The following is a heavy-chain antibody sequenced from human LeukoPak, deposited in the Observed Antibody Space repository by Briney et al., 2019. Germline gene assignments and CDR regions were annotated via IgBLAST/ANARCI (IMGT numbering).Heavy chain of an antibody. Sequence: PGGSLRLSCAASGFTFSSYSMNWVRQAPGKGLEWVSSISSSSSYIYYADSVKGRFTISRDNAKDSLYLQMNSLRAEDTAVYYCARLAAAGFDYWGQGTLVTVSS. CDR2: ISSSSSYI. J-gene: IGHJ4*02. V-gene: IGHV3-21*01. D-gene: IGHD6-13*01. CDR3: ARLAAAGFDY. CDR1: GFTFSSYS.